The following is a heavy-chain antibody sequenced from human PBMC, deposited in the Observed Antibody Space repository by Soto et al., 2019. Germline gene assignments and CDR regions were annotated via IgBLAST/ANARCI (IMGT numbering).Heavy chain of an antibody. D-gene: IGHD3-16*01. J-gene: IGHJ4*02. CDR3: ARGGVGAFNYLDY. CDR2: IKRDGAET. Sequence: DVQLVESGGHLVQPGGSLRLSCEASGFAFKAYWMTWVRQAPGKGLEWVANIKRDGAETYYVDSVKGRFTISRDDAKNSVYLQMHSLRAEDTAMYYCARGGVGAFNYLDYWGKGSLVTVSS. CDR1: GFAFKAYW. V-gene: IGHV3-7*04.